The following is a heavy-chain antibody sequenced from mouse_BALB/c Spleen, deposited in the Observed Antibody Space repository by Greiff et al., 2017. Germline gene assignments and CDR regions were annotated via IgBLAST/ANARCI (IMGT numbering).Heavy chain of an antibody. D-gene: IGHD2-4*01. CDR1: GYTFTSYW. CDR3: AMYDYDGYYYAMDY. J-gene: IGHJ4*01. Sequence: VKLMESGAELARPGASVKLSCKASGYTFTSYWMQWVKQRPGQGLEWIGAIYPGDGATRYTQKFKGKATLTADKSSSTAYMQLSSLASEDSAVYYCAMYDYDGYYYAMDYWGQGTSVTVSS. CDR2: IYPGDGAT. V-gene: IGHV1-87*01.